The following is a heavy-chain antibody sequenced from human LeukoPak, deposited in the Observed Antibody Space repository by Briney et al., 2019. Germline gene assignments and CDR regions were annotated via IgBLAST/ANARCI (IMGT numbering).Heavy chain of an antibody. J-gene: IGHJ4*02. D-gene: IGHD6-13*01. Sequence: ASVKVSCKASGYTFTSCGISWVRQAPGQGLEWMGWISAYNGNTNYAQKLQGRVTMTTDTSTSTAYMELRSLRSGDTAVYYCAKSPGIAAAGLYFDYWGQGTLVTVSS. CDR2: ISAYNGNT. V-gene: IGHV1-18*01. CDR3: AKSPGIAAAGLYFDY. CDR1: GYTFTSCG.